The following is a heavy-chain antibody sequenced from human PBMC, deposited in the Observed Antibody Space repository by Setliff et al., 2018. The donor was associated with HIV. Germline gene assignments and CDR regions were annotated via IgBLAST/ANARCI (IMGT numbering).Heavy chain of an antibody. D-gene: IGHD3-3*02. CDR1: GYSFTRYW. V-gene: IGHV5-51*01. J-gene: IGHJ6*02. CDR2: IFPGDSDT. Sequence: PGESLKISCQGSGYSFTRYWIGWVRQMPGKGLEWMGIIFPGDSDTRFSPSFQGQVSLSVDKSAKNSLYLQMDSLRVEDTTVYYCTRRLAPGHGMDVWGQGTTVTVSS. CDR3: TRRLAPGHGMDV.